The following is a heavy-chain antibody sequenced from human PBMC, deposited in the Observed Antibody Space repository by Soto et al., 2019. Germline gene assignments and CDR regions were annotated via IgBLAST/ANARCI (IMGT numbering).Heavy chain of an antibody. CDR1: WFTVISNY. Sequence: GGSLRLSCASSWFTVISNYMSWVRQAPGKGLEWVSVIYSGGSTFYADSVKGRFTISRDNSKNTLFLHMSNLRAEDTAMYYCTIVRVADSALDHWGQGTLVTVSS. V-gene: IGHV3-53*05. CDR3: TIVRVADSALDH. D-gene: IGHD3-10*02. CDR2: IYSGGST. J-gene: IGHJ4*02.